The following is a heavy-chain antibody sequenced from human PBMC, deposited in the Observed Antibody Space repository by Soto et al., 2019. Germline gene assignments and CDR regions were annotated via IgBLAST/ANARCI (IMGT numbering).Heavy chain of an antibody. V-gene: IGHV3-23*01. CDR1: GFTFSSYA. D-gene: IGHD1-7*01. CDR2: ISGSGGST. CDR3: AKDRWNYDYFDF. J-gene: IGHJ4*02. Sequence: PGGSLRLSCAVAGFTFSSYAMNWVRQAPGKGLEWVSGISGSGGSTYHADSVKGRLTISRDNSKSTLYLQMNSLRAEDTAVYYCAKDRWNYDYFDFWGQGTLVTVSS.